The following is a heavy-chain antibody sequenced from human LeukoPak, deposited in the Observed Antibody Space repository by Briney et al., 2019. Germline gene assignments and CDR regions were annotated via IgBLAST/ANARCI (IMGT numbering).Heavy chain of an antibody. CDR1: GYIFTSFG. V-gene: IGHV1-18*01. Sequence: ASVKVSCKASGYIFTSFGISWARQAPGQGLEWMGWISTYNGNTNYAQKLQGRVTMTTDTSTSTAYMELRSLRSDDTAVYYCARGLSAAAGTQDSYQFDYWGQGTLVTVSS. J-gene: IGHJ4*02. D-gene: IGHD6-13*01. CDR3: ARGLSAAAGTQDSYQFDY. CDR2: ISTYNGNT.